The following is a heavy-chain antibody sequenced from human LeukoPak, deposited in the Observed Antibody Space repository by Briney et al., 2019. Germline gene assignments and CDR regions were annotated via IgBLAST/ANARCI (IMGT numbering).Heavy chain of an antibody. Sequence: PSETLSLTCAVYGGSFSGYYWSWIRQPPGRGLDWIGEINHSGSTNYNPSLKSRVTISVDTSKNQYSLKLSSVTAADTAVYYCAREVRRIMVRGVRWFDPWGQRTPVTVSS. CDR1: GGSFSGYY. D-gene: IGHD3-10*01. J-gene: IGHJ5*02. CDR2: INHSGST. V-gene: IGHV4-34*01. CDR3: AREVRRIMVRGVRWFDP.